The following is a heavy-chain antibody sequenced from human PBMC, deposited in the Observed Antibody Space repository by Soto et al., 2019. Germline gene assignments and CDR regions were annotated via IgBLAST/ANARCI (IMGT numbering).Heavy chain of an antibody. Sequence: QVQLVESGGGVVQPGRSLRLSCAASGFTFSSYAMHWVRQAPGKGLEWVAVISYDGSNKYYADSVKGRFTISRDNSKNTLYLQMNSLRAEDTAVYYCARSITMIVVVGDYWGQGTLVTVSS. CDR2: ISYDGSNK. CDR1: GFTFSSYA. J-gene: IGHJ4*02. D-gene: IGHD3-22*01. V-gene: IGHV3-30-3*01. CDR3: ARSITMIVVVGDY.